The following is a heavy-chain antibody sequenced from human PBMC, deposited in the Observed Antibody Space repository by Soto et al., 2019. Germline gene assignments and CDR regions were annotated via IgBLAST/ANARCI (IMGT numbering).Heavy chain of an antibody. J-gene: IGHJ4*02. V-gene: IGHV3-15*01. CDR1: GFTFSNAW. CDR2: IKTRAEGGTA. Sequence: EVQLVESGGGLVKPGESLTLSCAASGFTFSNAWMSWVRQAPGKGLEWVGRIKTRAEGGTADYAAPVQVRFTISRDDLTNTLYLHMNSLKTEDTAVYYCTTDIRWELPPSDHWGQGTLVTVSS. CDR3: TTDIRWELPPSDH. D-gene: IGHD1-26*01.